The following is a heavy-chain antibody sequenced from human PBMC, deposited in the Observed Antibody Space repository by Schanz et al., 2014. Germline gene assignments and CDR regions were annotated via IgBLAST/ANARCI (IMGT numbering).Heavy chain of an antibody. V-gene: IGHV1-46*03. CDR2: INPSGGST. D-gene: IGHD6-13*01. Sequence: QEQLVQSGAEVRKPGASVKVSCKASGYTFSDSYVHWVRQAPGQGLEWMGMINPSGGSTTYAQKFQGRVTMTRDTSTITVYMEVSSLRSEDTAVYYCARDGVDAAAGGNYWGQGTLVTVSS. CDR3: ARDGVDAAAGGNY. CDR1: GYTFSDSY. J-gene: IGHJ4*02.